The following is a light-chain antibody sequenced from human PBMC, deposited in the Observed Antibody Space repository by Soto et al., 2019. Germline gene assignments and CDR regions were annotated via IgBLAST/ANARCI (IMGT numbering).Light chain of an antibody. CDR1: TTNVATYNY. CDR3: CSYEGSSNWL. CDR2: NVN. J-gene: IGLJ3*02. Sequence: QSALTQPLSVSGSPGQSVTISCTGTTTNVATYNYVSWYQHHPGKAPKLIIYNVNERPSGVSDRFSGSKSGNAASLTISGLQADDEADYYCCSYEGSSNWLFGGGTKVTVL. V-gene: IGLV2-11*01.